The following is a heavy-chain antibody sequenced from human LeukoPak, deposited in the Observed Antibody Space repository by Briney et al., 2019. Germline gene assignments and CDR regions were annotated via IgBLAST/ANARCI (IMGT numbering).Heavy chain of an antibody. CDR1: GGSISSYY. D-gene: IGHD3-10*01. Sequence: PSETLSLTCTVSGGSISSYYWSWIRQPPGKGLEWIGYIYYSGSTNYNPSLKSRVTISVDTSKNQFSLKLSSVTAADTAVYYCARKVGYYYGSGSSHFDYWGQGTLVTVSS. V-gene: IGHV4-59*12. J-gene: IGHJ4*02. CDR3: ARKVGYYYGSGSSHFDY. CDR2: IYYSGST.